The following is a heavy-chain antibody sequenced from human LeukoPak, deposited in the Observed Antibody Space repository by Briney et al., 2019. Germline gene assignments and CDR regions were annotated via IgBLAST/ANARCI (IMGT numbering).Heavy chain of an antibody. D-gene: IGHD3-10*02. CDR3: ARDIFGEGPDY. Sequence: PSETLSLTCTVSGGSISSYYWSWIRQPPGKGLEWTGYIYYSGSTNYNPSLKSRVTISVDTSKNQFSLKLSSVTAADTAVYYCARDIFGEGPDYWGQGTLVTVSS. CDR1: GGSISSYY. J-gene: IGHJ4*02. CDR2: IYYSGST. V-gene: IGHV4-59*01.